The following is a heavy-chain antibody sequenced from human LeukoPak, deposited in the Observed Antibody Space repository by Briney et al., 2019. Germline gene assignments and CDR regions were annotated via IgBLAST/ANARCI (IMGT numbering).Heavy chain of an antibody. V-gene: IGHV1-2*06. D-gene: IGHD3-3*02. CDR2: INPNSGGT. Sequence: ASVKVSCKASGYTFTSYGISWVRRAPGQGLEWMGRINPNSGGTNYAQKFQGRVTMTRDTSISTAYMELSRLRSDDTAVYYCARAFSRKGYYYGMDVWGQGTTVTVSS. CDR1: GYTFTSYG. J-gene: IGHJ6*02. CDR3: ARAFSRKGYYYGMDV.